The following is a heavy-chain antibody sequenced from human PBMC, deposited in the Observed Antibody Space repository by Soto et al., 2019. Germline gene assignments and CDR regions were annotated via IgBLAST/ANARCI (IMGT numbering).Heavy chain of an antibody. V-gene: IGHV4-39*01. CDR2: IYYSGST. D-gene: IGHD3-3*01. Sequence: QLQLQESGPGLVKPSETLSLTCTVSGGSISSSSYYWGWIRQPPGKGLEWIGSIYYSGSTYYNPSLKSRVTISVDTYKIQFSLKLSSVTAADTAVYYCASLVLRFLEWLPNDDYWGQGTLVTVSS. CDR1: GGSISSSSYY. CDR3: ASLVLRFLEWLPNDDY. J-gene: IGHJ4*02.